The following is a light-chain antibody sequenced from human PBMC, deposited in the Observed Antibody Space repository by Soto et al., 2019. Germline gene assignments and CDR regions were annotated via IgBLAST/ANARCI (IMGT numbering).Light chain of an antibody. V-gene: IGLV1-44*01. CDR2: NNN. Sequence: QSVLTQPPSACGTPGQRVTISCSGSRSNIGSNLVNWYQQLPGTAPKLLMYNNNQRPSGVPDRFSGSKSGTSASLAISGLQSEDEADYHCAAWDDSLNGLVFGGGTKVTVL. CDR3: AAWDDSLNGLV. J-gene: IGLJ3*02. CDR1: RSNIGSNL.